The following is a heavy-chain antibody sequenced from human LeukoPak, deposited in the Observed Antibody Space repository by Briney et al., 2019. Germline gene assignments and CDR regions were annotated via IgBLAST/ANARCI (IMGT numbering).Heavy chain of an antibody. CDR2: IGGSVGST. D-gene: IGHD3-3*01. CDR3: AKDGFNYTSRDNDGFDT. CDR1: GFNFSTYA. V-gene: IGHV3-23*01. J-gene: IGHJ3*02. Sequence: PGGSLRLSCAASGFNFSTYAMSWVRQAPGKGLEWVSGIGGSVGSTYYADSVKGRFTTSRDKTKNTLYLQMNSLIFEDTALYYCAKDGFNYTSRDNDGFDTWGQGTMVTVSS.